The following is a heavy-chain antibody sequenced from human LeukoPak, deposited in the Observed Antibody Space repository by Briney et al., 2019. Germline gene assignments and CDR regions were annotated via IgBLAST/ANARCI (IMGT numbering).Heavy chain of an antibody. CDR3: ARGYNSGTYSTGYFGP. V-gene: IGHV3-48*01. J-gene: IGHJ5*02. CDR1: GFTFSSYS. D-gene: IGHD3-10*01. Sequence: GGSLRFSCAASGFTFSSYSMNWVRQAPGKGLEWVSYISSSSSTIYYADSVKGRFTISRDNAKNSLYLQMNSLRAEDTAMYYCARGYNSGTYSTGYFGPWGQGTQVIVSS. CDR2: ISSSSSTI.